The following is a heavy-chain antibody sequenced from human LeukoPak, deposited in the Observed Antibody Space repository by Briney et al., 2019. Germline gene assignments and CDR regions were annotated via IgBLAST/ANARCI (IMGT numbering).Heavy chain of an antibody. D-gene: IGHD6-6*01. CDR1: GFTFSSYS. V-gene: IGHV3-21*01. J-gene: IGHJ4*02. CDR3: ARGHKQLAFDY. Sequence: GGSLTLSCAASGFTFSSYSMNLVRQAPGKGLEWVSSISSSSSYIYYADSVKGRFTISRDNAKNSLYLQMNSLRAEDTAVYYCARGHKQLAFDYWGQGTLVTVSS. CDR2: ISSSSSYI.